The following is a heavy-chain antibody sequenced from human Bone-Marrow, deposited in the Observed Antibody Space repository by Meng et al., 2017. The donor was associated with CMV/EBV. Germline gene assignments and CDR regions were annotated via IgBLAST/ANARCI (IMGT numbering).Heavy chain of an antibody. J-gene: IGHJ5*02. V-gene: IGHV1-2*02. D-gene: IGHD3-10*01. CDR2: INPNSGGT. CDR3: AWSGGFAVRDGYWFDP. CDR1: GHTFTGYY. Sequence: ASVKVSCKASGHTFTGYYMHWVRQAPGQGLEWMGWINPNSGGTNYAQKVQGRVTMTRDTSISTAYMELSRLRSDDTAVYYCAWSGGFAVRDGYWFDPCGQGTVDTVSS.